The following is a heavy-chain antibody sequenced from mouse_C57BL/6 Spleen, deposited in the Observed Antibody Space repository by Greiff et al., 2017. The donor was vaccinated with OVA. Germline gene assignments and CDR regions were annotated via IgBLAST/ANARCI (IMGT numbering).Heavy chain of an antibody. Sequence: EVQVVESGGGLVKPGGSLKLSCAASGFTFSSYAMSWVRQTPEKRLEWVATISDGGGYTYYPDNVKGRFTISRDNAKNNLYLQMSHLKAEDTAMCSCAREGAYWDGGRFAYWGKGTLVTVSA. CDR3: AREGAYWDGGRFAY. V-gene: IGHV5-4*01. CDR1: GFTFSSYA. D-gene: IGHD4-1*01. J-gene: IGHJ3*01. CDR2: ISDGGGYT.